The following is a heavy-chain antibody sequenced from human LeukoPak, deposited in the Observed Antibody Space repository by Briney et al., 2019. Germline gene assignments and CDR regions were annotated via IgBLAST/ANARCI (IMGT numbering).Heavy chain of an antibody. V-gene: IGHV4-59*01. Sequence: PSETLSLTCTVSGGSISSYYWSWIRQPPGKGLEWIGYIYSSGSTNYNPSLKSRVTISVDTSKNQFSLNLSSVTAADTAVYYCARDRIRSGWDTFGYWGQATLETVSS. CDR3: ARDRIRSGWDTFGY. D-gene: IGHD6-19*01. J-gene: IGHJ4*02. CDR1: GGSISSYY. CDR2: IYSSGST.